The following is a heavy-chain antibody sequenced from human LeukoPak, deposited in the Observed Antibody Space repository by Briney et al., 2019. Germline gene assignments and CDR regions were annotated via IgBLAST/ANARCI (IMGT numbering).Heavy chain of an antibody. Sequence: GASVKVSCKASGYTFTGYYMHWVRQAPGQGLEWMGWINPNSGGTSYAQKFQGRVTMTRDTSTSTVYMELSSLRSEDTAVYYCARVLGSSGPPDWGQGTLVTVSS. J-gene: IGHJ4*02. D-gene: IGHD3-22*01. CDR2: INPNSGGT. V-gene: IGHV1-2*02. CDR3: ARVLGSSGPPD. CDR1: GYTFTGYY.